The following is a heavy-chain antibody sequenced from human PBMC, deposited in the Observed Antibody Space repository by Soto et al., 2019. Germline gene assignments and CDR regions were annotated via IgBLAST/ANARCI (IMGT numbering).Heavy chain of an antibody. CDR1: GGSISSSSYY. CDR2: IYYSGST. Sequence: SETLSLTCTVSGGSISSSSYYWGWIRQPPGKGLEWIGSIYYSGSTYYNPSLKSRVTISVDTSKNQFSLKLSSVTAADTAVYYCARPADSSGWYNWFDPWGQGTLVTV. CDR3: ARPADSSGWYNWFDP. D-gene: IGHD6-19*01. J-gene: IGHJ5*02. V-gene: IGHV4-39*01.